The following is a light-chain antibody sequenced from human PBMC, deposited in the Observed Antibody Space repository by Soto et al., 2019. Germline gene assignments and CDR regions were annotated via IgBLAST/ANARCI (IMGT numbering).Light chain of an antibody. Sequence: DIQLTQSPSFLSASVGDRVTITCRASQGISSYLAWYQQKPGKAPKLLIYAASTLQSGVPSRFSGSGSGTXXXXTXXXLXPXDFATYYCQQLNSYPLTFGPGTKVDIK. CDR3: QQLNSYPLT. CDR1: QGISSY. V-gene: IGKV1-9*01. J-gene: IGKJ3*01. CDR2: AAS.